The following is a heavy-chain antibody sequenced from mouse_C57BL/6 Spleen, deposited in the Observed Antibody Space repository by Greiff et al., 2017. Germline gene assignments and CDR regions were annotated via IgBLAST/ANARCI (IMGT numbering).Heavy chain of an antibody. CDR1: GYTFTSFW. CDR3: ARRSVIYYDYVDY. D-gene: IGHD2-4*01. J-gene: IGHJ2*01. V-gene: IGHV1-64*01. CDR2: IHPNSGST. Sequence: QVQLQQPGAELVKPGASVKLSCKASGYTFTSFWMHWVKQRPGQGLEWIGMIHPNSGSTNYNEKFKSKATLTVDKSSSTAYMQLSSLTSEDSAVYYCARRSVIYYDYVDYWGQGTTLTVSS.